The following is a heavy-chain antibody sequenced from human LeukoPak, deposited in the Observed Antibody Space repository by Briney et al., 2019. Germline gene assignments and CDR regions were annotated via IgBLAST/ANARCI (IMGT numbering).Heavy chain of an antibody. D-gene: IGHD4-11*01. J-gene: IGHJ4*02. V-gene: IGHV3-15*01. CDR3: TTDYSNYFDY. Sequence: PGGSLRLSCAASGFTFSNAWMSWVRQAPGKGPEWVGRIRSKTDGGTTDYAAPVKGRFTISRDDSKNTLYLQMNSLRTEDTAVYYCTTDYSNYFDYWGQGTLVTVSS. CDR1: GFTFSNAW. CDR2: IRSKTDGGTT.